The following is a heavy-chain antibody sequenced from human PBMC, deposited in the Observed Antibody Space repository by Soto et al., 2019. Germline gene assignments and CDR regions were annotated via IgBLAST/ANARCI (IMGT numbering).Heavy chain of an antibody. CDR2: IDWDDDK. Sequence: ESGPTLVNPTQTLTLTCTFSGFSLSTSGMCVSWIRQPPGKALEWLALIDWDDDKYYSTSLKTRLTISKDTSKNQVVLTMTNMDPVDTAKYYCARIQRDGYNPYYYGMVVWGQGTTVAVSS. V-gene: IGHV2-70*01. D-gene: IGHD5-12*01. J-gene: IGHJ6*02. CDR3: ARIQRDGYNPYYYGMVV. CDR1: GFSLSTSGMC.